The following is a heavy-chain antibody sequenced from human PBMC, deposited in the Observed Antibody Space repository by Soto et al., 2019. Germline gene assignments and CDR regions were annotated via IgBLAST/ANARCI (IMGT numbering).Heavy chain of an antibody. D-gene: IGHD6-13*01. CDR2: ISGSGGST. J-gene: IGHJ4*02. CDR3: AKASHDEQQLVLYYFDY. CDR1: GFTFSSYA. Sequence: GGSLRLSCAASGFTFSSYAMSWVRQAPGKGLEWVSAISGSGGSTYYADSVKGRFTISRDNSKNTLYLQMNSLRAEDTAVYYCAKASHDEQQLVLYYFDYWGQGTLVTVSS. V-gene: IGHV3-23*01.